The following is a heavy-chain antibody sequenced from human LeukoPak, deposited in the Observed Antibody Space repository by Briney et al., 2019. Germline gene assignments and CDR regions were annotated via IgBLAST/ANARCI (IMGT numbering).Heavy chain of an antibody. CDR2: IYSSGSP. V-gene: IGHV4-59*01. CDR3: ARRVAVVGSNWFDP. D-gene: IGHD6-13*01. J-gene: IGHJ5*02. Sequence: PSETLSLTCTVSGGSISGYYWSWIRQPPGKGLEWIGYIYSSGSPNYTPSLKSRVTISVETSKNQFSLMLKSVTAADTAVYYCARRVAVVGSNWFDPWGQGTLVTVSS. CDR1: GGSISGYY.